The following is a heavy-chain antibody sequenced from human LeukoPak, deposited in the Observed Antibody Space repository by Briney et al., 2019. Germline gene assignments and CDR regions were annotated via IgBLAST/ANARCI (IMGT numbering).Heavy chain of an antibody. Sequence: GGSLRLSCAASGFTFSGYSMSWVRQAPGKGLEWVSSLGTSGANTYYAASVKGRFSISRDNYKDTVYLQMNSLRAEDTAIYYCVKDRPCTFCMPMDAWAKGPRSPFL. J-gene: IGHJ6*02. V-gene: IGHV3-23*01. CDR3: VKDRPCTFCMPMDA. D-gene: IGHD2/OR15-2a*01. CDR2: LGTSGANT. CDR1: GFTFSGYS.